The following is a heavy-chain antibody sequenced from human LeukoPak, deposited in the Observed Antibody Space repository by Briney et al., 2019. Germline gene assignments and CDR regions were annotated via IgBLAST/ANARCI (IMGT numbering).Heavy chain of an antibody. CDR1: GFTFSSYG. CDR3: AREIAVAAAYFDY. CDR2: IYSGGST. V-gene: IGHV3-NL1*01. D-gene: IGHD6-19*01. Sequence: GGSLRLSCAASGFTFSSYGMHWVRQAPGKGLEWVSVIYSGGSTYYADSVKGRFTISRDNSKNTLYLQMNSLRAEDTAVYYCAREIAVAAAYFDYWGQGTLVTVSS. J-gene: IGHJ4*02.